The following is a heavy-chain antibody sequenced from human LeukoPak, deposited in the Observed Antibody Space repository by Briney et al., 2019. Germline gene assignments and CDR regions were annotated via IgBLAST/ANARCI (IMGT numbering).Heavy chain of an antibody. D-gene: IGHD6-19*01. CDR3: ARAAEYSSGWYLFDC. J-gene: IGHJ4*02. CDR1: GSSISNYY. Sequence: LETLSLTCTVSGSSISNYYWTWIRQPAGKGLEWIGRIYTSGGTNYNPSLKTRVTMSVDTSKNQVSLKLSSVTAADTAMYYCARAAEYSSGWYLFDCWGQGILDTVSA. V-gene: IGHV4-4*07. CDR2: IYTSGGT.